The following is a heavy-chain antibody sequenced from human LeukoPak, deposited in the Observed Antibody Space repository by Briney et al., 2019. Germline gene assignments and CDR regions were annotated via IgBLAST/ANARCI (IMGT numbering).Heavy chain of an antibody. J-gene: IGHJ4*02. CDR3: ARDALVIYDSSGYYF. V-gene: IGHV1-2*06. Sequence: ASVTVSCKASGYTFTGYYMHWVRQAPGQGLEWMGRINPNSGGTNYAQKFQGRVTMTRDTSTSTAYMELSSLRYDDTAVYYCARDALVIYDSSGYYFWGQGTLVTVSS. CDR2: INPNSGGT. CDR1: GYTFTGYY. D-gene: IGHD3-22*01.